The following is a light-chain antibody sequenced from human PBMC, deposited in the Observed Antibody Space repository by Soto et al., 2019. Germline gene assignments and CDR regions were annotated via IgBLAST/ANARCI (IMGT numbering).Light chain of an antibody. Sequence: DIQMTQSPSTLSGSVGDRVTITCRASQTISSWLAWHQQKPGKAPKLLIYKASTLKSGVPSRFSGSGSGTEFTLTISSLQPDDFATYYCQQYENYWTFGQGTKVDIK. CDR1: QTISSW. V-gene: IGKV1-5*03. CDR3: QQYENYWT. J-gene: IGKJ1*01. CDR2: KAS.